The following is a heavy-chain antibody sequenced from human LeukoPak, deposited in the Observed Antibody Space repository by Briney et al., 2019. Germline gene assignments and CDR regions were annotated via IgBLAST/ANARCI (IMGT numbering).Heavy chain of an antibody. CDR1: GFTFSDSY. J-gene: IGHJ4*02. Sequence: GGPLRLSCAASGFTFSDSYMTWIRQAPGKGLEWVSYISNSGTSIYYADSVKGRFTTSRDNAKSSLYLQMNSLRAEDTAVYYCARGRKYQLLFVARNRSYFDYWGQGTLVTVSS. CDR2: ISNSGTSI. CDR3: ARGRKYQLLFVARNRSYFDY. V-gene: IGHV3-11*04. D-gene: IGHD2-2*01.